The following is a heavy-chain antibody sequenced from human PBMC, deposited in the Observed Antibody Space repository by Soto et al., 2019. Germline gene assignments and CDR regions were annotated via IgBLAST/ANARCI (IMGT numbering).Heavy chain of an antibody. CDR1: GFTFSSYG. D-gene: IGHD3-10*01. CDR3: AKDRRAGGNYGLYSDF. V-gene: IGHV3-23*01. CDR2: SSATGAGT. Sequence: EVQLLESGGGLVQPGGSLRLSCAASGFTFSSYGMPWVRQAPGKGLEWVSFSSATGAGTYYADSVKGRFTISRDNSKNTRHLHMTRLRAADTAVYYCAKDRRAGGNYGLYSDFRGQGALVIVSS. J-gene: IGHJ4*02.